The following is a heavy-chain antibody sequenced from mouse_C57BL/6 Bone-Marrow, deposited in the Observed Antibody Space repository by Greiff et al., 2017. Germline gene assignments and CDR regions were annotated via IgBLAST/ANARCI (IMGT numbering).Heavy chain of an antibody. CDR3: ARRDLVITTVGAHYYAMDY. CDR2: IYPRSGNT. CDR1: GYTFTSYG. V-gene: IGHV1-81*01. D-gene: IGHD1-1*01. J-gene: IGHJ4*01. Sequence: VQLQQSGAELARPGASVKLSCKASGYTFTSYGISWVKQRTGQGLEWIGEIYPRSGNTYYNEKFKGKATLTADKSSSTAYMELRSLTSEDSAVYFCARRDLVITTVGAHYYAMDYWGQGTSVTVSS.